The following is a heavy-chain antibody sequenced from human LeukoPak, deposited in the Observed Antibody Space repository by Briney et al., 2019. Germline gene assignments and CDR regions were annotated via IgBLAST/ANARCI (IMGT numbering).Heavy chain of an antibody. D-gene: IGHD3-9*01. CDR1: GFTFSSYA. J-gene: IGHJ3*02. Sequence: GGSLRLSCAASGFTFSSYAVSWVRQAPGKGLEWVSSISGSGGSTYYADSVKGRFTISRDNSKNTLYLQMNSLRAEDTAVYYCAKEPALVVFLGAFDIWGQGTMVTVSS. CDR3: AKEPALVVFLGAFDI. V-gene: IGHV3-23*01. CDR2: ISGSGGST.